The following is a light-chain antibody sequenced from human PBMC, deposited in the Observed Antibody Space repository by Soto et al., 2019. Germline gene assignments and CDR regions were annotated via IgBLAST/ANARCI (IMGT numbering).Light chain of an antibody. Sequence: DIQLTQSPSFLSASVGDRVTITCRASQSISSWLAWYQQKPGKAPKPLIYDASSLESGVPSRFSGSGSGTEFTLTISSLQPDDFATYYCQQYNSYSLTFGGGTKVDIK. CDR3: QQYNSYSLT. CDR1: QSISSW. J-gene: IGKJ4*01. V-gene: IGKV1-5*01. CDR2: DAS.